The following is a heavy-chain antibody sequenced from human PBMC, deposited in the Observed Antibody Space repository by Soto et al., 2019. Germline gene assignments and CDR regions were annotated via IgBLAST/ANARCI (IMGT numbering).Heavy chain of an antibody. V-gene: IGHV4-39*01. D-gene: IGHD6-19*01. J-gene: IGHJ6*02. CDR2: IYYSGST. CDR1: GGSISSSSYY. Sequence: QLQLQESGPGLVKPSETLSLTCTVSGGSISSSSYYWGWIRQPPGKGLEWIGSIYYSGSTYYNPALKSRVTIYVETSKNQCSLKLSSVTAADTAVYYCARQNSSGWYRVMEYYYGMDVWGQGTTVTVSS. CDR3: ARQNSSGWYRVMEYYYGMDV.